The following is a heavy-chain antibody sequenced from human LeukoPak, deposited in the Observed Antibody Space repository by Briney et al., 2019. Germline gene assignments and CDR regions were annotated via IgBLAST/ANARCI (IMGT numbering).Heavy chain of an antibody. CDR2: IYYSGST. CDR3: ARPMYFDPGAFDI. J-gene: IGHJ3*02. Sequence: KPSETLSLTCTVSGGSISSYYWSWIRQPPGKGLEWIGYIYYSGSTNYNPSLKSRVTISVDTSKNQFSLKLSSVTAADTAVYYCARPMYFDPGAFDIWGQGTMVTVSS. D-gene: IGHD3-9*01. V-gene: IGHV4-59*08. CDR1: GGSISSYY.